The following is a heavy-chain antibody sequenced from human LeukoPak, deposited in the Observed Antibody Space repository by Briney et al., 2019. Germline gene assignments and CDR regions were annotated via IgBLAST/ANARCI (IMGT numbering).Heavy chain of an antibody. CDR2: IYYSGST. CDR3: AREVGYYGSGSYRYYYYYGMDV. V-gene: IGHV4-59*01. Sequence: SETLSLTCTVSGGSISSYYWSWIRQPPGKGLEWIGYIYYSGSTNYNPSLKSRVTISVDTSKNQFSLKLSSVTAADTAVYYCAREVGYYGSGSYRYYYYYGMDVWGQGNTVTVSS. J-gene: IGHJ6*02. D-gene: IGHD3-10*01. CDR1: GGSISSYY.